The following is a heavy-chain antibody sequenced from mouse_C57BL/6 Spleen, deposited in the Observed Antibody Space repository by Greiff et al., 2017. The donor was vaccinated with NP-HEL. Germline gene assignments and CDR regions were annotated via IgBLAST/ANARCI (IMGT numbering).Heavy chain of an antibody. CDR2: ISSGGSYT. D-gene: IGHD4-1*01. V-gene: IGHV5-6*01. Sequence: EVHLVESGGDLVKPGGSLKLSCAASGFTFSSYGMSWVRQTPDKRLEWVATISSGGSYTYYPDSVKGRFTISRDNAKNTLYLQMSSLKCEDTAMYYCARSGTGFAYWGQGTLVTVSA. J-gene: IGHJ3*01. CDR3: ARSGTGFAY. CDR1: GFTFSSYG.